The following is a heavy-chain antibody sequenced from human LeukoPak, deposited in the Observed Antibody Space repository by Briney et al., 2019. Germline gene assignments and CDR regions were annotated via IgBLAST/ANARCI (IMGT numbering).Heavy chain of an antibody. CDR2: IIVVVGST. CDR3: ARAGGTDGSYRYLVDV. Sequence: PGGSLRLSGAACGFTFRGFAMGGVPRAQGRGWEGGLAIIVVVGSTYYADSVKGRFTISRDNSKNPLYLQMNSLRAEDTAVYYCARAGGTDGSYRYLVDVWGKGTTVTVSS. D-gene: IGHD3-16*02. V-gene: IGHV3-23*01. CDR1: GFTFRGFA. J-gene: IGHJ6*04.